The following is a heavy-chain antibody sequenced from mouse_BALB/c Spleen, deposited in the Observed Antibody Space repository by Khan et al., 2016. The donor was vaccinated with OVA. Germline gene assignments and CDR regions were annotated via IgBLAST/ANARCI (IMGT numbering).Heavy chain of an antibody. V-gene: IGHV1-4*01. Sequence: QVQLKQSGAELARPGASVKMSCKASGYTFTSYTIHWIKKRPGQGLDWIGYINPSHDYTNYNQKFKDKAKLPTDKSSTTAYLRLSSLTSDDYAVYNCVIDGAYHRTDGWFAYWGQGTLVTVSA. J-gene: IGHJ3*01. CDR3: VIDGAYHRTDGWFAY. D-gene: IGHD2-14*01. CDR1: GYTFTSYT. CDR2: INPSHDYT.